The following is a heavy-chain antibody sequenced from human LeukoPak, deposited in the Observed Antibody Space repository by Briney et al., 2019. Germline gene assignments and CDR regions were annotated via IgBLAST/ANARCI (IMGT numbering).Heavy chain of an antibody. D-gene: IGHD2/OR15-2a*01. CDR3: ARDGPEYSDYGMGV. CDR1: GFSFGGYG. CDR2: IRRETNGGTT. V-gene: IGHV3-49*04. Sequence: GGSLRLSCTASGFSFGGYGLNWVRQATGKGLEWVSFIRRETNGGTTEYAASVKGTFSMSRDHSKSIAYLQMNSLKAEDTAVYFCARDGPEYSDYGMGVWGQGTTVRVSS. J-gene: IGHJ6*02.